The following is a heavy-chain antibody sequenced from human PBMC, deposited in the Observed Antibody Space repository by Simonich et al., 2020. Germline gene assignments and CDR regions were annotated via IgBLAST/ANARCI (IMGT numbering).Heavy chain of an antibody. CDR1: GFTFSSYS. D-gene: IGHD6-13*01. J-gene: IGHJ4*02. V-gene: IGHV3-21*01. Sequence: EVQLVESGGGLVKPGGSLRLSCAASGFTFSSYSMNWVRQAPGKWLEWVSSISSSSSYIYYADSVKGRFTSSRDNAKNSLYLQMNSLRAEDTAVYYCARDSSSWYYFDYWGQGTLVTVSS. CDR2: ISSSSSYI. CDR3: ARDSSSWYYFDY.